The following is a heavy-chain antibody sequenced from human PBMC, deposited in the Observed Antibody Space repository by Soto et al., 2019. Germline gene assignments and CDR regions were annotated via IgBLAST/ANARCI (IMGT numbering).Heavy chain of an antibody. Sequence: PGESLKISCKGSGYSFTSYWIGWVRQMPGKGLEWMGRIDPSDSYTNYSPSFQGHVTIPADKSISTAYLQWSSLKASDTAMYYCAGKLAATPYYLFDPWGQGTLVTVSS. V-gene: IGHV5-10-1*01. CDR2: IDPSDSYT. CDR3: AGKLAATPYYLFDP. J-gene: IGHJ5*02. CDR1: GYSFTSYW. D-gene: IGHD2-15*01.